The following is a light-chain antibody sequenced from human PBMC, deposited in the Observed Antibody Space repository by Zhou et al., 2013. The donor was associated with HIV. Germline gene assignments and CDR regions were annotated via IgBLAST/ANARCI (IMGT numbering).Light chain of an antibody. J-gene: IGKJ5*01. V-gene: IGKV2-28*01. CDR1: QSLLHSNGYNY. CDR3: MQGTYWPSIT. CDR2: LGS. Sequence: DIVMTQSPLYLPVTPGEPASMSCRSSQSLLHSNGYNYLEWYLQRPGQSPQLLIYLGSNRASGVPDRFSGSGSGTDFTLKISRVEAEDVGVYYCMQGTYWPSITFGQGTRLEIK.